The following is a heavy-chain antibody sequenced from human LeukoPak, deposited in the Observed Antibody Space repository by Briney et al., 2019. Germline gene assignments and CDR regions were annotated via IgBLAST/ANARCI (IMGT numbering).Heavy chain of an antibody. J-gene: IGHJ3*02. Sequence: SETLSLTCTVSGGSINNYSWGWIRQPAEKGLEWIGRIYTTGRTNYNPSLKNRVTMSLDTSKSQLSLQLSSVTAADTAVYYCATSPPGGAFDNWSQGTMVTVSS. CDR1: GGSINNYS. CDR3: ATSPPGGAFDN. D-gene: IGHD6-25*01. V-gene: IGHV4-4*07. CDR2: IYTTGRT.